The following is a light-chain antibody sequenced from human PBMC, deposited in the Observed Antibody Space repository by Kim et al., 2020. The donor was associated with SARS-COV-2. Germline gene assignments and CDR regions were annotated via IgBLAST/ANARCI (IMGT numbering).Light chain of an antibody. J-gene: IGKJ5*01. CDR2: GAS. V-gene: IGKV1-17*01. CDR3: LQHSTYPIT. Sequence: ASGGARVTMTCRASQDIRNDLGWYQQNPGRAPKRLIYGASSLQSGVPSRFSGSGSGTEFTLTISSVQPEDFATYFCLQHSTYPITFGQGTRLEIK. CDR1: QDIRND.